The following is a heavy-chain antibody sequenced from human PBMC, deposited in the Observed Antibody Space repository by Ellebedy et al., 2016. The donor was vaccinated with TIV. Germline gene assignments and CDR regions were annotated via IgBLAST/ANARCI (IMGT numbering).Heavy chain of an antibody. CDR3: ARFGGERLQYNWFDT. J-gene: IGHJ5*02. Sequence: GESLKISXRSSGDNSQIHYIGWVRQVPGRGLEWMGIIYLHDSHATYSPSFQGQVTISGDKSTRTAFLQWSSLQASDTAMYYCARFGGERLQYNWFDTWGQGTLVTVSS. CDR1: GDNSQIHY. V-gene: IGHV5-51*01. CDR2: IYLHDSHA. D-gene: IGHD3-3*01.